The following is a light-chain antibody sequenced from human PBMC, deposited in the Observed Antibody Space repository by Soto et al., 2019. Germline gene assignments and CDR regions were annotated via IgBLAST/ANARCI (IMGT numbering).Light chain of an antibody. CDR2: DAS. J-gene: IGKJ5*01. Sequence: EIVLTHSPVTLSLSPGERATLSCSASQSVRTYLAWYQVKPGQAPRLLIYDASSRASGVPARFSGSGSGTDFTLTISSLEPEDFAVYYCQQRSNWPRVTFGQGTRLEIK. CDR1: QSVRTY. CDR3: QQRSNWPRVT. V-gene: IGKV3-11*01.